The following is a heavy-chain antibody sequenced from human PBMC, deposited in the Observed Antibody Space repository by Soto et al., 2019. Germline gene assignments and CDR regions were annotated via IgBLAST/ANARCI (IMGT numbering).Heavy chain of an antibody. CDR2: IIPIFGTA. J-gene: IGHJ6*02. V-gene: IGHV1-69*01. CDR3: ARGGTIFGVVLYYYYGMDV. CDR1: GGTFSSYA. Sequence: QVQLVQSGAEVKKPGSSVKVSCKASGGTFSSYAISWVRQAPGHGLEWMGGIIPIFGTANYAQKLQGRVTITADESASTAYMELSSLRSEDTAVYYCARGGTIFGVVLYYYYGMDVWGQGATVTVS. D-gene: IGHD3-3*01.